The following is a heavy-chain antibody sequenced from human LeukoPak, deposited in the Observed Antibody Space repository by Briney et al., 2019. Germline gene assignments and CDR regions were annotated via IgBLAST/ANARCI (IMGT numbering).Heavy chain of an antibody. CDR1: GFTFSSYG. Sequence: GGSLRLSCAASGFTFSSYGMHWVRQAPGKGLEWVAVIWYDGSNKYYADSVKGRFTISRDNSKNTLYLQMNSLRAEDTAVYYCAGVAAAGRGFDYWGQGTLVTVSS. J-gene: IGHJ4*02. CDR3: AGVAAAGRGFDY. V-gene: IGHV3-33*01. CDR2: IWYDGSNK. D-gene: IGHD6-13*01.